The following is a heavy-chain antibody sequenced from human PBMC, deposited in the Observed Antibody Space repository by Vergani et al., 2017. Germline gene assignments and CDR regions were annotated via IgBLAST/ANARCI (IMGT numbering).Heavy chain of an antibody. CDR2: ISSSSSYT. V-gene: IGHV3-11*05. CDR1: GFTFSDYY. CDR3: ARSDYYDSSGYNNY. D-gene: IGHD3-22*01. J-gene: IGHJ4*02. Sequence: QVQLVESGGGLVKPGGSLRLSCAASGFTFSDYYMSWIRQAPGKGLEWVSYISSSSSYTNYADSVKGRFTISRDNAKNSLYLQMNSLRAEDTAVYYCARSDYYDSSGYNNYWGQGTLVTVSS.